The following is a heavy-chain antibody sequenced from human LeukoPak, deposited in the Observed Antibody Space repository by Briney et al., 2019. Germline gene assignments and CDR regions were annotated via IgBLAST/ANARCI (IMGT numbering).Heavy chain of an antibody. J-gene: IGHJ6*02. Sequence: GESLRLSCAASGFTFSSYGMHWVRQAPGKGLEWVAVISYDGSNKYYADSVKGRFTISRDNSKNTLYLQMNSLRAEDTAVYYCNGMDVWGQGTTVTVS. V-gene: IGHV3-30*03. CDR1: GFTFSSYG. CDR2: ISYDGSNK. CDR3: NGMDV.